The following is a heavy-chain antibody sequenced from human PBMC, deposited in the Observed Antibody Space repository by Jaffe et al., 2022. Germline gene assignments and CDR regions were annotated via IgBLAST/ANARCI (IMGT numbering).Heavy chain of an antibody. CDR3: AKASGRIFGVVIIPYYYYYYMDV. D-gene: IGHD3-3*01. J-gene: IGHJ6*03. CDR1: GFTFDDYA. V-gene: IGHV3-9*01. CDR2: ISWNSGSI. Sequence: EVQLVESGGGLVQPGRSLRLSCAASGFTFDDYAMHWVRQAPGKGLEWVSGISWNSGSIGYADSVKGRFTISRDNAKNSLYLQMNSLRAEDTALYYCAKASGRIFGVVIIPYYYYYYMDVWGKGTTVTVSS.